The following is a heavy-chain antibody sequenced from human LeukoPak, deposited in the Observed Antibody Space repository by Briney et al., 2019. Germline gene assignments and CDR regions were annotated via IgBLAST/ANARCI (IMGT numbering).Heavy chain of an antibody. D-gene: IGHD1-26*01. V-gene: IGHV3-33*01. Sequence: PGGPLRLSCAASGFTFSSYGMHWVRQAPDKGLEWVAVIWYDGSNEYCADAEKGRFTISRDNYKNSLYLQMNSMRAEDTAVYYCARDHEWGRTYFDYWGQGTLVTVSS. J-gene: IGHJ4*02. CDR1: GFTFSSYG. CDR2: IWYDGSNE. CDR3: ARDHEWGRTYFDY.